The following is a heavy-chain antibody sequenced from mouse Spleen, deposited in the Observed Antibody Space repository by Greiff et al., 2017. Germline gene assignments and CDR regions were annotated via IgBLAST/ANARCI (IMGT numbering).Heavy chain of an antibody. D-gene: IGHD1-2*01. J-gene: IGHJ2*01. CDR3: ARGYHYYGDFDY. CDR2: ISSGSSTI. Sequence: DVMLVESGGGLVKPGGSLKLSCAASGFTFSDYGMHWVRQAPEKGLEWVAYISSGSSTIYYADTVKGRFTISRDNAKNTLFLQMTSLRSEDTAMYYCARGYHYYGDFDYWGQGTTLTVSS. CDR1: GFTFSDYG. V-gene: IGHV5-17*01.